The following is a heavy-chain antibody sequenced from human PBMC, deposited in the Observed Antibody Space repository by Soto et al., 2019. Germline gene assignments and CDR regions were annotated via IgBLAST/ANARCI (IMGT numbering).Heavy chain of an antibody. CDR1: GASISGDY. CDR2: IYYRGSP. V-gene: IGHV4-59*08. Sequence: SKTVSLACAVSGASISGDYWSWIRQPPGKGLEWIGYIYYRGSPHYNPSLKSRVTISVDTSKNQFSLNLSSVTAADTAVYFCARLTPQWPYLDYWGQGTLVTVS. D-gene: IGHD6-19*01. CDR3: ARLTPQWPYLDY. J-gene: IGHJ4*02.